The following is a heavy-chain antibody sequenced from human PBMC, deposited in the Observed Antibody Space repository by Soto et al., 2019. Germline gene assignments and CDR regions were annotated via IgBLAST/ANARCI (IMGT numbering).Heavy chain of an antibody. CDR2: IYYTGNT. CDR3: ASRRTTTLHY. V-gene: IGHV4-39*01. J-gene: IGHJ4*02. D-gene: IGHD1-1*01. CDR1: GESIRSGSYY. Sequence: SETLSLTCTVSGESIRSGSYYWCWIRQPPGKGLEWIGSIYYTGNTYYNPSLKSRVTVSVDTSKNQFSLKLNSVTAADTAVYYCASRRTTTLHYWGQGTLVTVSS.